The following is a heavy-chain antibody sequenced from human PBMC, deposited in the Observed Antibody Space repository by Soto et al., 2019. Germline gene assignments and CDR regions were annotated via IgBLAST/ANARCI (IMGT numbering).Heavy chain of an antibody. CDR3: ACGFCYDVTAPYYIYV. CDR2: TYYRSKWYI. Sequence: PSQTLSLTCDISGDSVSSNSAAWNWIRQTPSRGLEWLGRTYYRSKWYINYAVSVKSRITVNPDTSKNQFSLQLNSVTPEDTAVDYCACGFCYDVTAPYYIYVRAQRTTVPVSS. D-gene: IGHD3-10*01. J-gene: IGHJ6*02. CDR1: GDSVSSNSAA. V-gene: IGHV6-1*01.